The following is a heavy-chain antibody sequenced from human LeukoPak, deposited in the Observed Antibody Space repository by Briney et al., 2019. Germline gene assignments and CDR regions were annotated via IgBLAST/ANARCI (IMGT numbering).Heavy chain of an antibody. CDR2: INWNGGST. D-gene: IGHD5-12*01. CDR3: ATRGYSGYEGY. Sequence: GGTLRLSCAAFGFSFSNYGMNWVRQAPGKGLEWVSGINWNGGSTGYADSVKGRFTISRDNAKNSLYLQMNSLRAEDTALYYCATRGYSGYEGYWGQGTLVTVSS. V-gene: IGHV3-20*04. J-gene: IGHJ4*02. CDR1: GFSFSNYG.